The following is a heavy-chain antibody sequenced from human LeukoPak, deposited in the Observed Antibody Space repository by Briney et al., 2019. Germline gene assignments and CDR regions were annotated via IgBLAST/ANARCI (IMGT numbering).Heavy chain of an antibody. CDR3: ASGYYEYFQH. D-gene: IGHD2-15*01. V-gene: IGHV4-59*01. J-gene: IGHJ1*01. CDR1: GGFISSYY. Sequence: SETLSLTCTVSGGFISSYYWSWIRQPPGKGLEWVGYIYSTGSTDYNPSLKNRVTISVDASKNQFSLKLSSVTAADTAVYYCASGYYEYFQHWGQGTLVTVPS. CDR2: IYSTGST.